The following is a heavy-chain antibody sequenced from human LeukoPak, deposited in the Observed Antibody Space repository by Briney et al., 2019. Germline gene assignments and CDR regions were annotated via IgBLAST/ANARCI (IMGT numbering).Heavy chain of an antibody. CDR3: ARGYSGYGY. V-gene: IGHV3-7*01. D-gene: IGHD5-12*01. CDR2: IKQDGSEK. J-gene: IGHJ4*02. Sequence: GGSLRLSCAASGFSFSSYWMSWVRQAPGKGLEWVANIKQDGSEKYYVDSVKGRFTISRDNDKNSLYLQMNNLRAEDTAPYYCARGYSGYGYWGQGTLVTVSS. CDR1: GFSFSSYW.